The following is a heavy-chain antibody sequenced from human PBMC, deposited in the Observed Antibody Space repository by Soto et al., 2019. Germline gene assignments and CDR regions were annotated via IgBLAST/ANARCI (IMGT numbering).Heavy chain of an antibody. Sequence: LSLTCSVSGGSISTYYWSWIRQPAGKGLEWIGRIYRSGGTNFNPSLMSRVSMSVDTSKNQFSLKLSSVVAADTAVYYCARGAAAGVDYGMDVWGQGTTVTVSS. CDR1: GGSISTYY. CDR2: IYRSGGT. CDR3: ARGAAAGVDYGMDV. V-gene: IGHV4-4*07. D-gene: IGHD6-13*01. J-gene: IGHJ6*02.